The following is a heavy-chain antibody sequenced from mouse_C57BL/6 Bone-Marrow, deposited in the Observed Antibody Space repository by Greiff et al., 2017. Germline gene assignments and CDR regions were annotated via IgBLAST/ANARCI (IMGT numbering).Heavy chain of an antibody. CDR3: AAQVAY. J-gene: IGHJ3*01. Sequence: QVQLQQPGAELVMPGASVKLSCKASGYTFTSYWMHWVKQRPGQGLEWIGEIDPSDSYTNYNQKFKGKSTLTVDKSSSTAYMQLSSLTSEDSAVYYCAAQVAYWGQGTLVTVSA. CDR1: GYTFTSYW. V-gene: IGHV1-69*01. CDR2: IDPSDSYT.